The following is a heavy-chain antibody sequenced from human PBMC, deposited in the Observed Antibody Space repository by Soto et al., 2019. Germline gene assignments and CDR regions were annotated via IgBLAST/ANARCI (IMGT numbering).Heavy chain of an antibody. CDR3: ARDGHGMDV. V-gene: IGHV4-59*01. CDR1: GGSISSYY. J-gene: IGHJ6*01. Sequence: SATLSLTFTVSGGSISSYYWSWIRQPPGKGLEWIGYIYYSGSTNYNPSLKSRVTMSVDTSKDQFSLTLTSVTAADTAVYYCARDGHGMDVWGQGTTVTVSS. CDR2: IYYSGST.